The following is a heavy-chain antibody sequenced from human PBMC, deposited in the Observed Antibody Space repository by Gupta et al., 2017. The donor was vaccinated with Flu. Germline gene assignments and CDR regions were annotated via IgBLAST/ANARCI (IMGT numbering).Heavy chain of an antibody. CDR1: GDSVNGVAFY. CDR2: VYYSGRT. CDR3: AGWSAANYDDDFGWFGG. J-gene: IGHJ6*01. D-gene: IGHD3-3*01. V-gene: IGHV4-39*01. Sequence: QLQESGPGLVRPSETLSLTCSVSGDSVNGVAFYWGWLRQRPGKGLEWIGSVYYSGRTYFHPSLKRRATISIDTSKNEFSVKLSSVTAADTAMDDGAGWSAANYDDDFGWFGGGGHRTTV.